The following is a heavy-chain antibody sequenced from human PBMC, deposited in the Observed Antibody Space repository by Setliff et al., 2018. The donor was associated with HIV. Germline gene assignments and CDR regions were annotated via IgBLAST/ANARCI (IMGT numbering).Heavy chain of an antibody. CDR2: LYYNGNT. CDR1: GASISSSNFY. J-gene: IGHJ5*02. CDR3: AGVLSSGYYDGP. V-gene: IGHV4-61*01. D-gene: IGHD3-22*01. Sequence: SETLSLTCTVSGASISSSNFYWSWIRRSPGKGLEWIGSLYYNGNTNYNPSLKSRVTISADTSKNQFSLKLRSVTAADTAVYYCAGVLSSGYYDGPWGQGTLVTVSS.